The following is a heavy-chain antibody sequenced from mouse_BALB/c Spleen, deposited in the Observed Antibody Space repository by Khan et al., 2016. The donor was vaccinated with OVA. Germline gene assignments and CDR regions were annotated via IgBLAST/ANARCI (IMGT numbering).Heavy chain of an antibody. CDR1: GFPLTDFA. CDR2: IWSDGTT. CDR3: ARNSYPYAMDY. Sequence: QVQLKESGSGLVAPSHSLSITCTASGFPLTDFAVHWVRQPPGKGLEWLVLIWSDGTTTYNSALKSRMSLRKYTSKTQAFLHSISLQTDDTAMYYCARNSYPYAMDYWGQGTSVTVSS. V-gene: IGHV2-6*02. J-gene: IGHJ4*01.